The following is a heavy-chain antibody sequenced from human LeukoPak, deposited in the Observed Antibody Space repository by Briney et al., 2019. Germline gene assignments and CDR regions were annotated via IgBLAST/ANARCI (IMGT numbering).Heavy chain of an antibody. D-gene: IGHD6-19*01. CDR2: ISGSGGST. CDR1: GFTFSSYA. V-gene: IGHV3-23*01. J-gene: IGHJ5*02. CDR3: AKDTSSGWPNWFDP. Sequence: QSGGSLRLSCAASGFTFSSYAMSWVRQAPGKGLEWVSAISGSGGSTYYADSVRGRFTISRDNSKNTLYLQMNSLRAEDTAVYYCAKDTSSGWPNWFDPWGQGTLVTVSS.